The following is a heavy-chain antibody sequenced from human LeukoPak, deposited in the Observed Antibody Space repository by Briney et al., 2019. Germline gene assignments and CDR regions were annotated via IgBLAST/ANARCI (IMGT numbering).Heavy chain of an antibody. CDR1: GFPFSSYA. D-gene: IGHD3-9*01. V-gene: IGHV3-23*01. Sequence: GGSLRPSCAASGFPFSSYAMSWVRRSPGKGLEWVSAISGGNGNTYYAYYADSVRGRFTISRDSSKNTLYLQMNSLRAEDTAVYYCAKFYDILTGYFDYWGQGTLVTVSS. J-gene: IGHJ4*02. CDR3: AKFYDILTGYFDY. CDR2: ISGGNGNTYYA.